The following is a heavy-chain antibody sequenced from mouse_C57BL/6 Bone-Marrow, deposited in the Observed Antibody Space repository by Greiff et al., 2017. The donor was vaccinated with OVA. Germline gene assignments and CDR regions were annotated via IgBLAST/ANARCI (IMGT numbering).Heavy chain of an antibody. J-gene: IGHJ3*01. Sequence: EVMLVESGAELVRPGASVKLSCTASGFNIKDDYLHWVTQRPEQGLEWIGWLDPENGDTEYASKFQGKATITADTSSNTAYLQLSSRTSEDTAVYYCSPADDAFAYWGQGTLVTVSA. CDR2: LDPENGDT. CDR1: GFNIKDDY. CDR3: SPADDAFAY. V-gene: IGHV14-4*01.